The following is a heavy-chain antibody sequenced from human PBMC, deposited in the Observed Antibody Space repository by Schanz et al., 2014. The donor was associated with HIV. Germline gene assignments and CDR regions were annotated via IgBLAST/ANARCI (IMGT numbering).Heavy chain of an antibody. CDR1: GFTFTSYA. CDR2: ISSGNSYI. V-gene: IGHV3-21*04. J-gene: IGHJ6*02. CDR3: AKDIGRDVGYGLDV. D-gene: IGHD1-26*01. Sequence: EELLLESGGGLVQPGGSLRLSCAASGFTFTSYALSWVRQAPGKGLEWVSSISSGNSYIYYADSVKGRFTISRDNAKNSLHLQMNSLRAEDTALYYCAKDIGRDVGYGLDVWGQGTTVTVSS.